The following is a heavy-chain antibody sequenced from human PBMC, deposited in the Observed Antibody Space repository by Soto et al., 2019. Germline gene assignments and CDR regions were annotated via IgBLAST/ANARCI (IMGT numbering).Heavy chain of an antibody. CDR2: INWNGGST. D-gene: IGHD3-22*01. CDR1: GFTFSSYA. J-gene: IGHJ3*02. V-gene: IGHV3-20*04. CDR3: ARDPSGYYRDAFDI. Sequence: GGSLRLSCAASGFTFSSYAMSWVRQAPGKGLEWVSGINWNGGSTGYADSVKGRFTISRDNAKNSLYLQMNSLRAEDTALYYCARDPSGYYRDAFDIWGQGTMVTVSS.